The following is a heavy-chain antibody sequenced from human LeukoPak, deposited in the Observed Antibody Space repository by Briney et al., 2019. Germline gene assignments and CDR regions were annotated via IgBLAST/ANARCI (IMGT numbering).Heavy chain of an antibody. D-gene: IGHD6-19*01. V-gene: IGHV3-48*03. CDR1: RFTFSSSE. Sequence: GGSLRLSCAASRFTFSSSEMNWVRQAPGKGLQWVSYISSSGSIIYYADSVKGRFTISRDNSKNTLYLQMNSLRAEDTAVYYCARAEQWLVLDYWGQGTLVTVSS. J-gene: IGHJ4*02. CDR2: ISSSGSII. CDR3: ARAEQWLVLDY.